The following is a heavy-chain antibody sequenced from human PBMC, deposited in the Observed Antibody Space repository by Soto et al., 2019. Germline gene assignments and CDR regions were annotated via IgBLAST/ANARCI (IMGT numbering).Heavy chain of an antibody. CDR3: ARSPSSPYYDFWSGYSTPFDY. V-gene: IGHV1-69*13. Sequence: SVKVSCKASGGTFSSYAISWVRQAPGQGLEWMGGIIPIFGTANYAQKFQGRVTITADESTSTAYMELSSLRSEDTAVYYCARSPSSPYYDFWSGYSTPFDYWGQGTLVTAPQ. CDR1: GGTFSSYA. CDR2: IIPIFGTA. J-gene: IGHJ4*02. D-gene: IGHD3-3*01.